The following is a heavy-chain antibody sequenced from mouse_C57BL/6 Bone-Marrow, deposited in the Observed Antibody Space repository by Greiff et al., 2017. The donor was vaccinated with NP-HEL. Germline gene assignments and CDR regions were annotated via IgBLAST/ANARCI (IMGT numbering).Heavy chain of an antibody. CDR3: AKPPNLYYYAMDY. D-gene: IGHD6-5*01. V-gene: IGHV1-78*01. Sequence: VQLQQSDAELVKPGASVKISCKVSGYTFTDHTIHWMKQRPEQGLEWIGYIYPRDGSTKYNEKFKGKATLTADKSSSTAYMQLNSLTSEDSAVYCCAKPPNLYYYAMDYWGQGTSVTVSS. J-gene: IGHJ4*01. CDR1: GYTFTDHT. CDR2: IYPRDGST.